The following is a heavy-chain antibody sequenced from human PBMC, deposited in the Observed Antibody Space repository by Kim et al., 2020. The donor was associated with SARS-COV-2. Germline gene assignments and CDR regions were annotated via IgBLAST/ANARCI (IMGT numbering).Heavy chain of an antibody. Sequence: SETLSLTCTVSGGSISSGDYYWSWIRQPPGKGLEWIGYIYYSGSTYYNPSLKSRVTISVDTSKNQFSLKLSSVTAADTAVYYCARDSMTTVFDYWGQGTLVTVSS. V-gene: IGHV4-30-4*01. D-gene: IGHD4-17*01. CDR1: GGSISSGDYY. J-gene: IGHJ4*02. CDR2: IYYSGST. CDR3: ARDSMTTVFDY.